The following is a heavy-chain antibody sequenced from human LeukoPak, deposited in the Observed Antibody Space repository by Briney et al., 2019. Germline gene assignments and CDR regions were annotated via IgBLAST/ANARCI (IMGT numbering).Heavy chain of an antibody. J-gene: IGHJ3*02. CDR2: INPNSGGT. D-gene: IGHD5-12*01. CDR3: ARLPSGYEDAFDI. V-gene: IGHV1-2*04. Sequence: ASVKVSCKASGYTFTGYYMHWVRQAPGQGLEWMGWINPNSGGTNYAQKFQGWVTMTRDTPISTAYMELSRLRSDDTAVYYCARLPSGYEDAFDIWGQGTMVTVSS. CDR1: GYTFTGYY.